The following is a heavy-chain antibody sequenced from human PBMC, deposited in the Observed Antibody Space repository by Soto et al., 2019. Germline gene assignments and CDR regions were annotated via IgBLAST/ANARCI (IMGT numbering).Heavy chain of an antibody. CDR1: GFTFSSYG. J-gene: IGHJ4*02. CDR3: ARESGVFGGVNACDY. V-gene: IGHV3-33*01. D-gene: IGHD3-16*01. Sequence: QVQLVESGGGVVQPGRSLRLSCAASGFTFSSYGMHWVRQAPGKGLEWVAVIWYDGSNKYYADSVKGRFTIASDNSKNALYLQLNGLRAEDTAVYYCARESGVFGGVNACDYWGQGTLVTVSS. CDR2: IWYDGSNK.